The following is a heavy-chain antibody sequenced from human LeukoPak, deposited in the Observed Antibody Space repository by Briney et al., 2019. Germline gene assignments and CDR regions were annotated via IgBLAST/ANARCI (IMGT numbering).Heavy chain of an antibody. Sequence: SETLSLTCAVYGGSFSGYYWSWIRQPPGKGLEWIGEINHSGSTNYNPSLKSRVTISVDTSKNQFPLKLSSVTAADTAVYYCASSGVFTTSRHYCGQGTLVTVSS. CDR2: INHSGST. CDR3: ASSGVFTTSRHY. CDR1: GGSFSGYY. J-gene: IGHJ4*02. V-gene: IGHV4-34*01. D-gene: IGHD3-3*01.